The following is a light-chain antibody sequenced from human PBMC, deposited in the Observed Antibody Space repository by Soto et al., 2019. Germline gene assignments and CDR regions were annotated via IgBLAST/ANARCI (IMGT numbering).Light chain of an antibody. J-gene: IGLJ2*01. CDR3: SSDTSSSTTLVV. CDR2: DVS. CDR1: SSDVGGYNY. Sequence: QSALTQPASVSGSPGQSITISCTGTSSDVGGYNYVSWYQQHPGKAPKLMIYDVSNRPSGVSNRCSGSTSGNTASLTISGLQAEDEADDYCSSDTSSSTTLVVFGGGTQLTVL. V-gene: IGLV2-14*01.